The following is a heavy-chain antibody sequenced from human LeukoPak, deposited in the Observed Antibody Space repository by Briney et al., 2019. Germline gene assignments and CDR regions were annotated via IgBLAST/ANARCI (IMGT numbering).Heavy chain of an antibody. J-gene: IGHJ5*02. CDR3: ARGPLYCYDRSGPLDP. CDR1: GGSISSYY. Sequence: SETLSLTCTVSGGSISSYYWSWIRQPPGKGLEWIGYIHYTGSTKYNPSLKSRLTISVDTSKKEFSLRLSSVTAADTAVYYCARGPLYCYDRSGPLDPWGQGTLVTVSS. CDR2: IHYTGST. V-gene: IGHV4-59*01. D-gene: IGHD3-22*01.